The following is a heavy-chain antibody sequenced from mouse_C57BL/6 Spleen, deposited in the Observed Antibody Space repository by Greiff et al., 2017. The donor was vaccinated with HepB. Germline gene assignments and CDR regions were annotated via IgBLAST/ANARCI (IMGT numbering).Heavy chain of an antibody. CDR2: IWSGGST. D-gene: IGHD1-1*01. J-gene: IGHJ4*01. CDR1: GFSLTSYG. V-gene: IGHV2-2*01. CDR3: ARNNDYGSGYAMDY. Sequence: QVQLKQSGPGLVQPSQSLSITCTVSGFSLTSYGVHWVRQSPGKGLEGLGVIWSGGSTDYNAAFISRLSNSKDNSKSQVFFKMNSLQADDTAIYYCARNNDYGSGYAMDYWVQGTSVTVSS.